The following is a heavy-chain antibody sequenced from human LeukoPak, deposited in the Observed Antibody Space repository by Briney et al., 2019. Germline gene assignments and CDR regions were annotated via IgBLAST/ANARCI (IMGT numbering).Heavy chain of an antibody. V-gene: IGHV4-30-4*01. CDR3: ARMTTVTQPPRD. J-gene: IGHJ4*02. Sequence: SETLSLTCTVSGGSISSGDYYWSWIRQPPGKGLEWIGFIYYSGSTYYNPSLKSRVTISVDTSKNQFSLKLSSVTAADTAVYYYARMTTVTQPPRDWGQGTLVTVSS. CDR1: GGSISSGDYY. D-gene: IGHD4-17*01. CDR2: IYYSGST.